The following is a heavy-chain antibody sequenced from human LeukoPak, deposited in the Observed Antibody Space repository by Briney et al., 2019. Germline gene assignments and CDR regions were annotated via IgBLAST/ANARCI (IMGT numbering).Heavy chain of an antibody. V-gene: IGHV4-30-4*01. Sequence: SETLSLTCTVSGVSISGGDYYWSWIRQPPGKGLEWIGYIYYSVSTYYNPSLKSRVTISVDTSKNQFSLKLSSVTAADTAVYYCARDVYCTNGVCKDYWGQGTLVTVSS. CDR1: GVSISGGDYY. CDR3: ARDVYCTNGVCKDY. CDR2: IYYSVST. D-gene: IGHD2-8*01. J-gene: IGHJ4*02.